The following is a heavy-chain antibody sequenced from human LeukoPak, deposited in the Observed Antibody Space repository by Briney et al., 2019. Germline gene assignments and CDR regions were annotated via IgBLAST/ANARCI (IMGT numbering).Heavy chain of an antibody. V-gene: IGHV4-39*01. Sequence: SETLSLTCTVSGGSISSSSYYWGWIRQPPGKGLEWIGSIYYSGRTYYNPSLKSRVTISVDTSKNQFSLKLSSVTAADTAVYYCARVGSEVEMEVWGQGTLVTVSS. CDR2: IYYSGRT. CDR3: ARVGSEVEMEV. D-gene: IGHD5-24*01. CDR1: GGSISSSSYY. J-gene: IGHJ4*02.